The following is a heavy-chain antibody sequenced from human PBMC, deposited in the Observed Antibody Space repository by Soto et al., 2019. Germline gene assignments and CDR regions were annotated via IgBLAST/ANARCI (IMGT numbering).Heavy chain of an antibody. V-gene: IGHV3-64*01. CDR1: GFTFSSYA. CDR2: ISSNGGST. Sequence: GGSLRLSCAASGFTFSSYAMHWVRQAPGKGLEYVSAISSNGGSTYYANSVKGRFTISRDNSKNTLYLQMGSLRAEDMAVYYCAKSRGGWWSFDYWGQGTLVTVSS. CDR3: AKSRGGWWSFDY. D-gene: IGHD2-15*01. J-gene: IGHJ4*02.